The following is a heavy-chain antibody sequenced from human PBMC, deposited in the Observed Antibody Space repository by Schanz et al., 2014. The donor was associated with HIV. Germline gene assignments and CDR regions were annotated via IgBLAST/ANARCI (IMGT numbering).Heavy chain of an antibody. CDR3: ARGKNSFDY. CDR1: GFTFSTYG. V-gene: IGHV3-33*01. CDR2: IWYDGTNK. Sequence: QVQLVESGGGVVQPGRSLRLSCAASGFTFSTYGMHWVRQAPGKGLEWVAVIWYDGTNKYYADSVKGRFTISRDNSKNTLYLQMNRMRTEDTAVYYCARGKNSFDYWGQGAQVIVSS. J-gene: IGHJ4*02.